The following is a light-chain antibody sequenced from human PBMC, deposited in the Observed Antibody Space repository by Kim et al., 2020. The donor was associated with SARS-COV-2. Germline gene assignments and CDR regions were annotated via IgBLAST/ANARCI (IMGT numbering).Light chain of an antibody. Sequence: GQTVRITCQGDSLRSYYASWYQQKPGQAPVLVIYGKNNRPSGIPDRFSGSSSGNTASLTITGAQAEDEADYYCNSRDSSGNHWVFGGGTQLTVL. CDR2: GKN. CDR1: SLRSYY. J-gene: IGLJ3*02. V-gene: IGLV3-19*01. CDR3: NSRDSSGNHWV.